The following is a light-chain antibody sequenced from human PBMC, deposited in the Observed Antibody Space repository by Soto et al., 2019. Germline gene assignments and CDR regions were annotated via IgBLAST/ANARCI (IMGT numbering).Light chain of an antibody. CDR1: RSNIGSQV. CDR3: ATWDDSLDGPV. J-gene: IGLJ2*01. Sequence: QSALTQPPSASGAPGQRVTISCSGSRSNIGSQVVQWFQHLPGTAPKLLMQNNNERPSGVPDRFSGSKSVTSASLAITVLQCEGEGDYNCATWDDSLDGPVFGGGTKPPVL. V-gene: IGLV1-44*01. CDR2: NNN.